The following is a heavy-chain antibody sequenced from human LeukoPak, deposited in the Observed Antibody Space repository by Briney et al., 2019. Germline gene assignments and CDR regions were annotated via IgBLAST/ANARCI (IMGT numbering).Heavy chain of an antibody. CDR2: IYPSGRT. D-gene: IGHD6-25*01. J-gene: IGHJ5*02. CDR3: ARGGRISAANWFDP. Sequence: SETLSLTCTVSGGSISTYYWSWIRQPAGKGLEWIGRIYPSGRTSYNPSLENRVTMSVDTSKKQFSLKLRSLTAADTAVYYCARGGRISAANWFDPWGQGTLVTVSS. V-gene: IGHV4-4*07. CDR1: GGSISTYY.